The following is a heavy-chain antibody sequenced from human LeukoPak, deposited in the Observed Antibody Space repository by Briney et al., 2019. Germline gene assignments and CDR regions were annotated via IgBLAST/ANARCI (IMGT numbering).Heavy chain of an antibody. J-gene: IGHJ4*02. V-gene: IGHV1-2*02. Sequence: ASVKVSCKASGYMFTAYYINWVRQSPGLGLEWLGWMNTNSGGTTYAQRFQGRVTMTSDTSTSTAYLELNGLRSDDTAVYFCARLNSGNLRGILYWGQGSLVTVSS. D-gene: IGHD3-10*01. CDR1: GYMFTAYY. CDR3: ARLNSGNLRGILY. CDR2: MNTNSGGT.